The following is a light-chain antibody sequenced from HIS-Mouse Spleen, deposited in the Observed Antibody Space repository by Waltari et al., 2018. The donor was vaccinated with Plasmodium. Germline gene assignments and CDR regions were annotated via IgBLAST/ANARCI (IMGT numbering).Light chain of an antibody. Sequence: SYELTQPPSVSVSPGQTARITCSGDALPKQYAYWYQQKPGQAPVLVIYKDSERASGIPERFSGSSSGTMATLTISGAQVEDEADYYCQVWDSSSDHYVFGTGTKVTVL. CDR2: KDS. CDR1: ALPKQY. V-gene: IGLV3-25*02. J-gene: IGLJ1*01. CDR3: QVWDSSSDHYV.